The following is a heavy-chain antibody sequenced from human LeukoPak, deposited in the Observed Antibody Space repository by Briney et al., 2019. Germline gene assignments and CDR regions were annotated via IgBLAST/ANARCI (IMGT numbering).Heavy chain of an antibody. CDR1: GFTFSSYW. Sequence: GGSLRLSCAASGFTFSSYWMSWVRQAPGKGLEWVANIKQDGSEKYYVDSVKGRFTISRDNAKNSLYLQMNSLRAEDTAVYYCARGLRDPITMIVVANGYWGQGTLVTVSS. D-gene: IGHD3-22*01. CDR3: ARGLRDPITMIVVANGY. J-gene: IGHJ4*02. CDR2: IKQDGSEK. V-gene: IGHV3-7*01.